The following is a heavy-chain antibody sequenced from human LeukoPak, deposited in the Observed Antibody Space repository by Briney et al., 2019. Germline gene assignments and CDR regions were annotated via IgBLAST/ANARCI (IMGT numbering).Heavy chain of an antibody. CDR2: TRNEPNSYTT. CDR3: ARDAGYDDYVSAFDI. CDR1: GFTFSQHY. D-gene: IGHD4-17*01. Sequence: PGGSLRLSCAASGFTFSQHYMEWVRQAPGKGLEWVGRTRNEPNSYTTDYAASVKGRFTISRDDSKNLLYLQMNSLKTEDTAVYYCARDAGYDDYVSAFDIWGQGTLVTVSS. J-gene: IGHJ3*02. V-gene: IGHV3-72*01.